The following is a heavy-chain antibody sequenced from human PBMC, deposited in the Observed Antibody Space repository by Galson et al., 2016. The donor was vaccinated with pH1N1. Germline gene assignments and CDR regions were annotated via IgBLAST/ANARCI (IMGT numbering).Heavy chain of an antibody. Sequence: SVKVSCKASGYSLAKYYVHWVRQVPGQGLEWMGVIDPSNGGTIYAQKFQGRVTMIVDRPTSTVDMEVNRLRSEDTAIYYCASFTTVTTGPRWFASWGQGTLVSVSS. CDR2: IDPSNGGT. CDR1: GYSLAKYY. J-gene: IGHJ5*01. CDR3: ASFTTVTTGPRWFAS. D-gene: IGHD4-17*01. V-gene: IGHV1-46*01.